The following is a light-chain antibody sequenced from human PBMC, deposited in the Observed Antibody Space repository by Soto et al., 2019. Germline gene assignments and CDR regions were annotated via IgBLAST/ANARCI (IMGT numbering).Light chain of an antibody. J-gene: IGLJ2*01. CDR2: DSN. CDR3: AAWDDSLNVVV. Sequence: QSVLTQPPSVSAAPGQKVTISCSGSSSNIGNFYVSWYQHLPGTAPKLLIYDSNKRPSGIPDRLSGSKSGTSASLAFSGLQSEDEADYYCAAWDDSLNVVVFGGGTKLTVL. CDR1: SSNIGNFY. V-gene: IGLV1-51*01.